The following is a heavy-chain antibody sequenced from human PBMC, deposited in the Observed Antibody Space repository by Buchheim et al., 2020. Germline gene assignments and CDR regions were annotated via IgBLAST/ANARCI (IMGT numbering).Heavy chain of an antibody. J-gene: IGHJ5*02. CDR3: ARDVGAGSGWYVNWFDP. CDR1: GFTFSSYW. D-gene: IGHD6-19*01. CDR2: IKEDGSEK. Sequence: EVQLVESGGGLVQPGGSLILSCAASGFTFSSYWMNWVRQAPGKGLEWVANIKEDGSEKYYVDSVKGRFTISRDNAENSVYLQMNSLRAEDTALYYCARDVGAGSGWYVNWFDPWGQGTL. V-gene: IGHV3-7*01.